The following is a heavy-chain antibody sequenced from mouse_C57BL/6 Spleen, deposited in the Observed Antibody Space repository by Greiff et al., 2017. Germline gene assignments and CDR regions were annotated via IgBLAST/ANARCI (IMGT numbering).Heavy chain of an antibody. Sequence: VQLQQPGAELVMPGASVKLSCKASGYTFTSYWMHWVKQRPGQGLEWIGEIDPSDSYTNYNQKFKGKSTLTVDKSSSTAYMQLSSLTSEDSAVYYCARPYGSSYYAMDYWGQGTSVTVSS. CDR3: ARPYGSSYYAMDY. V-gene: IGHV1-69*01. D-gene: IGHD1-1*01. CDR2: IDPSDSYT. J-gene: IGHJ4*01. CDR1: GYTFTSYW.